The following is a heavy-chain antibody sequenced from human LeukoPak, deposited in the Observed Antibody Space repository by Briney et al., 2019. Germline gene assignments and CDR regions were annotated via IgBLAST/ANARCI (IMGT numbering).Heavy chain of an antibody. J-gene: IGHJ4*02. D-gene: IGHD3-3*01. CDR2: IRGGGSER. Sequence: PGGSLRLSCAASGFTFSSYWMIWVRQAPGKGLEGVANIRGGGSERFYVGYVKGRFTISRDNAENSLYVQMNSLRVEDTAVYYCVREGPPQGRPWSGWYPFDFWGQGILVTVSS. CDR3: VREGPPQGRPWSGWYPFDF. V-gene: IGHV3-7*01. CDR1: GFTFSSYW.